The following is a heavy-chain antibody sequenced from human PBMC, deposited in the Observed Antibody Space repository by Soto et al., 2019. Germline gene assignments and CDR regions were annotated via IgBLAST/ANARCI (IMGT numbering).Heavy chain of an antibody. Sequence: SVKVSCKASGGTFSSYAISWVRQAPGQGLEWMGGIIPIFGTANYAQKFQGRVTITADESTSTAYMELSSLRSEDTAVYYCAREVIVATIMFKLGPPSYFDYWGQGXLVTVSS. V-gene: IGHV1-69*13. J-gene: IGHJ4*02. CDR2: IIPIFGTA. CDR1: GGTFSSYA. CDR3: AREVIVATIMFKLGPPSYFDY. D-gene: IGHD5-12*01.